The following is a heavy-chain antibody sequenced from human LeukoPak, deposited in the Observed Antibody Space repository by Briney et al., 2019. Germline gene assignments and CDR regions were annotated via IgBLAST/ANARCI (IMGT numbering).Heavy chain of an antibody. CDR2: ISSSSSTI. V-gene: IGHV3-48*01. CDR1: GFTFSSYS. CDR3: ARHIVVVTAPLDAFDI. J-gene: IGHJ3*02. Sequence: PGGSLRLSCAASGFTFSSYSMNWVRQAPGKGLEWVSYISSSSSTIYYADSVKGRFTISRDNAKNSLYLQMNSLRAEDTAVYYCARHIVVVTAPLDAFDIWGQGTMVTVSS. D-gene: IGHD2-21*02.